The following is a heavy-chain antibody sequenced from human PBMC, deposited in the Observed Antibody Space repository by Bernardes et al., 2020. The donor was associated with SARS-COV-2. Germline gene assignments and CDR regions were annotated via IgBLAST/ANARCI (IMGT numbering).Heavy chain of an antibody. CDR1: GGSISSYY. CDR2: IYYSGST. V-gene: IGHV4-59*01. Sequence: SETLSLTCTVSGGSISSYYWSWIRQPPGKGLEWIGSIYYSGSTNYNPSLKSRVTISVDTSKNQFSLKLSSVTAADTAVYYCARGFDYWGQRTLVTVSS. J-gene: IGHJ4*02. CDR3: ARGFDY.